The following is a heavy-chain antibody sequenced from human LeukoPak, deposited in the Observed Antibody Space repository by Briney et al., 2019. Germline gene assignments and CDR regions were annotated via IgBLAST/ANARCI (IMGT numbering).Heavy chain of an antibody. CDR2: IKQDGSEK. CDR1: GFTFSSYW. V-gene: IGHV3-7*03. J-gene: IGHJ4*02. D-gene: IGHD1-26*01. CDR3: VKSRRVGANQRGLFDY. Sequence: GGSLRLSCAASGFTFSSYWMSWVRQAPGKGLEWVANIKQDGSEKYYVDSVKGRFTISRDNAKNSLYLQMNSLRAEDTAVYYCVKSRRVGANQRGLFDYWGQGTLVTVSP.